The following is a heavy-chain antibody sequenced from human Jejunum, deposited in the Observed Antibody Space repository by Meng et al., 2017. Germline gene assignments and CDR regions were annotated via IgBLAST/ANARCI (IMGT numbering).Heavy chain of an antibody. J-gene: IGHJ4*02. Sequence: QVQRRESGPGLVKPSEPLSLTCAVSGGSISSVYWWTWVRQSPGKGLEWIGEIYHSGSTNYNPSLKSRVTISVDKSKNQFSLKLTSVTAADTAVYYCARGGYYSFDYWGQGTLVTVSS. CDR1: GGSISSVYW. CDR3: ARGGYYSFDY. V-gene: IGHV4-4*02. CDR2: IYHSGST. D-gene: IGHD5-18*01.